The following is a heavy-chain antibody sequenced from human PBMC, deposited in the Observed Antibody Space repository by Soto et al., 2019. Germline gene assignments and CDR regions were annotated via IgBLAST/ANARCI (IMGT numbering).Heavy chain of an antibody. J-gene: IGHJ6*02. V-gene: IGHV4-59*01. CDR3: ARDLWGYCGTDCYPLDV. Sequence: QVQLQESGPGLVKPSETLSLTCTVSGGTISRYYWSWIRQPPGKGLEWIGYMYNTWSTVYNPSFKSRVTSSVDTSKNQFSLKLNSVTAADTAVYYCARDLWGYCGTDCYPLDVWGQGTTVTVSS. CDR2: MYNTWST. D-gene: IGHD2-21*02. CDR1: GGTISRYY.